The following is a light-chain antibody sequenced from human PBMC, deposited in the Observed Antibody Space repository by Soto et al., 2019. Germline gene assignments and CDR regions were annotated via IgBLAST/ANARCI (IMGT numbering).Light chain of an antibody. Sequence: QSALSQSRSASGSPGHAVTISCTGTSSDIGGYNSVPWYQQHPGKAPKVMIYDVTKRPSGVPDRFSGSKSGNTASLTVSPLQAEDEADYYCSSSTDGTNLVFGTGTKVPVL. CDR1: SSDIGGYNS. V-gene: IGLV2-8*01. CDR2: DVT. CDR3: SSSTDGTNLV. J-gene: IGLJ1*01.